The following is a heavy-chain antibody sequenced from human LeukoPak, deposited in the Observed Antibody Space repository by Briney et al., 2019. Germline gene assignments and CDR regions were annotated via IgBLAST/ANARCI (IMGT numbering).Heavy chain of an antibody. D-gene: IGHD1/OR15-1a*01. CDR2: IKQDGSDK. V-gene: IGHV3-7*01. Sequence: GGSLRLSCAASEFTLSTGFTYSNYWMSWVRQAPGKGLQWVANIKQDGSDKYYVDSVKGRFIISRDNAKNSLYLQMNSLRAEDTAVYYCAKRTDYFDYWGQGTLVTVSS. J-gene: IGHJ4*02. CDR1: EFTLSTGFTYSNYW. CDR3: AKRTDYFDY.